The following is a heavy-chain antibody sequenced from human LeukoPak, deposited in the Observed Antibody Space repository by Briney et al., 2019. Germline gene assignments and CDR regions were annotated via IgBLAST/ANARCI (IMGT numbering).Heavy chain of an antibody. CDR2: INPSGGST. J-gene: IGHJ4*02. D-gene: IGHD6-6*01. CDR1: GYTFTSYD. Sequence: ASVKVSCKASGYTFTSYDINWVRQATGQGLEWMGIINPSGGSTSYAQKFQGRVTMTRSTSTSTVYMELSSLRSEDTAVYYCARCSSDPYFDYWGQGTLVTVSS. CDR3: ARCSSDPYFDY. V-gene: IGHV1-46*01.